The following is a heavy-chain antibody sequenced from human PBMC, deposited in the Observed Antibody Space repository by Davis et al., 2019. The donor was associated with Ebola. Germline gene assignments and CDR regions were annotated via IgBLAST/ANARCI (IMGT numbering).Heavy chain of an antibody. D-gene: IGHD5-18*01. J-gene: IGHJ6*02. Sequence: GESLKISCTASGFTFGDYAMSWFRQAPGKGLEWVGFIRSKAYGGTTEYAASVKGRFTISRDDSKSIAYLQMNSLKTEDTAVYYCARVSLWVGLYYYYGMDVWGQGTTVTVSS. CDR1: GFTFGDYA. CDR3: ARVSLWVGLYYYYGMDV. CDR2: IRSKAYGGTT. V-gene: IGHV3-49*03.